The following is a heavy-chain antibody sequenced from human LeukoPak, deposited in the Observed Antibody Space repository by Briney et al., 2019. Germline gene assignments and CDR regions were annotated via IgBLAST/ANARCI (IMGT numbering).Heavy chain of an antibody. J-gene: IGHJ4*02. CDR3: ARGMVTAYYYDSSGYYPNDY. CDR2: ISVYNGNT. CDR1: GYIFTSYG. V-gene: IGHV1-18*01. D-gene: IGHD3-22*01. Sequence: ASVKVSCKASGYIFTSYGVTRVRQAPGQGLEWMGWISVYNGNTNYAQKLQGRVTMTTDISTSTAYMELRSLRSGDTAVYYCARGMVTAYYYDSSGYYPNDYWGQGTLVTVSS.